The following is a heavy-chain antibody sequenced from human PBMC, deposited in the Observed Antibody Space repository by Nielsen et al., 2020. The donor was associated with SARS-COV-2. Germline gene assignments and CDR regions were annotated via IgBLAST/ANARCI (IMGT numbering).Heavy chain of an antibody. J-gene: IGHJ4*02. CDR2: INHSGST. CDR3: ARVRYGDYRFDY. V-gene: IGHV4-34*01. Sequence: SETLSLTCAVYGGSFSGYYWSWIRQPPGKGLEWIGEINHSGSTNYNPSLKNRVTISVDTSKNQFSLKLSSVTAADTAVYYCARVRYGDYRFDYWGQGTLVTVSS. CDR1: GGSFSGYY. D-gene: IGHD4-17*01.